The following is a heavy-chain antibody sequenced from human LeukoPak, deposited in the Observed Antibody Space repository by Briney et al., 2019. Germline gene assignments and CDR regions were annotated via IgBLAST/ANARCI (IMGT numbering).Heavy chain of an antibody. CDR1: GGSFSGYY. J-gene: IGHJ5*02. D-gene: IGHD2-15*01. CDR2: INHNGST. V-gene: IGHV4-34*01. Sequence: SETLSHTCAVYGGSFSGYYWSWIRQPPGKGLEWIGEINHNGSTNYNPSLKSRVTISVDTSKNQFCLKLSSVTAADTAVYYCARRRRPDIVVVVAATPYNWFDPWGQGTLVTVSS. CDR3: ARRRRPDIVVVVAATPYNWFDP.